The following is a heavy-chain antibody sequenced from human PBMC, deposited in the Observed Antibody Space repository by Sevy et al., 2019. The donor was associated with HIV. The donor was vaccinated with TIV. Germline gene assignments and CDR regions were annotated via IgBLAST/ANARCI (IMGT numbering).Heavy chain of an antibody. CDR1: GGTFSSYA. J-gene: IGHJ4*02. V-gene: IGHV1-69*13. D-gene: IGHD3-3*01. CDR2: IIPIFGTA. Sequence: ASVKVSCKASGGTFSSYAISWVRQAPGQGLEWMGGIIPIFGTANYAQKFKGRVTITADESTSTAYMELSSLRSEDTAVYYCARSLIITIFYFDYWGQGTLVTVSS. CDR3: ARSLIITIFYFDY.